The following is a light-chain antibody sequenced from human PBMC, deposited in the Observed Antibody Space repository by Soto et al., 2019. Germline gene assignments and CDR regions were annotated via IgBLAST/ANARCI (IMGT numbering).Light chain of an antibody. CDR3: QQRNSWPRT. Sequence: EIVLTQSPATLSLSPGERATLSCRASQSVSSYLAWYQQKPGQAPRLLIYDASTRATGIPARFSGSGSGTDFALTISRLEPEDFAVYYCQQRNSWPRTFGQGTKVEIK. CDR2: DAS. J-gene: IGKJ1*01. CDR1: QSVSSY. V-gene: IGKV3-11*01.